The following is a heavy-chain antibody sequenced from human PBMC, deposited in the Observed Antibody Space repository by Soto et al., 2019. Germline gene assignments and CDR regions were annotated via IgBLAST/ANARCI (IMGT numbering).Heavy chain of an antibody. V-gene: IGHV3-23*01. Sequence: EVQLLESGGGLVQPGGALRLSCAASGFTFSSYAMSWVRQAPGRGLEWVSAISGSGGSTYYADSVKGRFTISIDNSTNTLYLQMNSVRDADTAIYYCAKEWDCSGGSCYENYWGQGTLVTVSS. CDR2: ISGSGGST. CDR1: GFTFSSYA. CDR3: AKEWDCSGGSCYENY. D-gene: IGHD2-15*01. J-gene: IGHJ4*02.